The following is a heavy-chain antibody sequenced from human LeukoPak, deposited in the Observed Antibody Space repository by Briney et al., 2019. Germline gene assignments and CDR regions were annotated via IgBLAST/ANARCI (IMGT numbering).Heavy chain of an antibody. Sequence: PSETLSLTCTVSGGSISSSSYYWGWIRQPPGKGLEWIGSIYYSGSTYYNPSLKSRVTISVDTSKNQFSLKLSSVTAADTAVYYCASSSQTSRRPRGVDYWGQGTLVTVSS. D-gene: IGHD3-10*01. V-gene: IGHV4-39*07. CDR1: GGSISSSSYY. CDR2: IYYSGST. CDR3: ASSSQTSRRPRGVDY. J-gene: IGHJ4*02.